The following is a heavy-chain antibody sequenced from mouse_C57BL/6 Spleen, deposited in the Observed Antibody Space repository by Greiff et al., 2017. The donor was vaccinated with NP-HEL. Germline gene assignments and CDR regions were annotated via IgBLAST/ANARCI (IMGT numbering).Heavy chain of an antibody. J-gene: IGHJ2*01. Sequence: EVQLQQSGPELVKPGASVKIPCKASGYTFTDYNMDWVKQSHGKSLEWIGDINPDNGGTYYNQKFKGKATLTVDKSSSTAYMQLHSLTSEDTAVYYCAGAAGRYFGYWGQGPTLTVSS. CDR2: INPDNGGT. CDR3: AGAAGRYFGY. D-gene: IGHD4-1*01. V-gene: IGHV1-18*01. CDR1: GYTFTDYN.